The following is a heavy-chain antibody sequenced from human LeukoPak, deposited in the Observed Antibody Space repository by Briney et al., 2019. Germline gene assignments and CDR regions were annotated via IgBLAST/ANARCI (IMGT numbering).Heavy chain of an antibody. J-gene: IGHJ5*02. CDR2: IYYSGST. CDR1: GGSISSSNYY. Sequence: SETLSLTCTVSGGSISSSNYYWGWIRQPPGKGLEWIGSIYYSGSTYYNPSLKSRVTISVDTSKNHFSLKLSSVTAADTAVYYCSSMRRNRFDPWGQGTLVTVSS. D-gene: IGHD2-2*01. V-gene: IGHV4-39*02. CDR3: SSMRRNRFDP.